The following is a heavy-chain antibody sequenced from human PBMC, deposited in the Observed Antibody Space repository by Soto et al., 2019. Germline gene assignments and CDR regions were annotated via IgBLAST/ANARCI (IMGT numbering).Heavy chain of an antibody. CDR1: GGTFSSYA. D-gene: IGHD6-6*01. CDR2: IIPIFGTA. J-gene: IGHJ4*02. CDR3: ARNAARYVAARAYFDY. Sequence: QVQLVQSGAEVKKPGSSVKVSCTASGGTFSSYAISWVRQAPVQGLEWMGGIIPIFGTANYAQKFQGRVTITADESTSTAYMELSSLRSEDTAVYYCARNAARYVAARAYFDYWGQGTLVTVSS. V-gene: IGHV1-69*01.